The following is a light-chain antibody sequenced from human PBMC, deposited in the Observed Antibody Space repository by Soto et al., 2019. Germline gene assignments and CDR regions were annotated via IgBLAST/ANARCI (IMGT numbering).Light chain of an antibody. J-gene: IGKJ1*01. CDR1: QSVSSNY. CDR2: GAS. V-gene: IGKV3-20*01. Sequence: EIVLTPSPGTLSFSPVERATLSCRASQSVSSNYLAWYQQKPGQAPRLFIYGASSRATGIPDRFSGSGSGTDFTLTISRLEPEDFAVYYCQQYGSSSWTFGQGTKVDIK. CDR3: QQYGSSSWT.